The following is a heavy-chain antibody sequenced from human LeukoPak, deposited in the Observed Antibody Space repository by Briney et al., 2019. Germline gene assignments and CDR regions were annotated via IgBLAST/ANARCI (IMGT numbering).Heavy chain of an antibody. Sequence: GGSLRLSCAASGFTFSSYAMHWVRQAPGKGLEWVAVISYDGSNKYYADSVKGRFTISRDNSKNTLYLQMNSLRAEDTAVYYCARVPAARPLPYYFDYWGQGTLVTVSS. CDR3: ARVPAARPLPYYFDY. CDR1: GFTFSSYA. CDR2: ISYDGSNK. V-gene: IGHV3-30-3*01. J-gene: IGHJ4*02. D-gene: IGHD6-6*01.